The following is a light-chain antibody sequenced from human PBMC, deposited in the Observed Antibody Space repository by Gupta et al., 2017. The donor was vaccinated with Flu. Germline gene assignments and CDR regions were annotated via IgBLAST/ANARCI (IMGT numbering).Light chain of an antibody. Sequence: DVVMTQSPLSLSVTLGQPASISCRSSQSPLYGDLNTYLSWFQQRPGQAPRRLIYKVSYRDSGVPDRFSGSGSATDFTLKISRVEAEDVGVYYCRQCTHWPLTFGGGTKVEIK. V-gene: IGKV2-30*01. J-gene: IGKJ4*01. CDR3: RQCTHWPLT. CDR1: QSPLYGDLNTY. CDR2: KVS.